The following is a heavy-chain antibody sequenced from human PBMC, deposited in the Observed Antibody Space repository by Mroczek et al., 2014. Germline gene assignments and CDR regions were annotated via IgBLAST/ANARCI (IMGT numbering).Heavy chain of an antibody. CDR2: INHSGST. CDR1: GGSFSGYY. D-gene: IGHD3-22*01. J-gene: IGHJ4*02. Sequence: QVQLQQWGAGLLKPSETLSLTCAVYGGSFSGYYWSWIRQPPGKGLEWIGEINHSGSTNYNPSLKSRVTISVDTSKNQFSLKLSSVTAADTAVYYCARLASSGYYSATRKVRFDYWGQGTLVTVSS. V-gene: IGHV4-34*01. CDR3: ARLASSGYYSATRKVRFDY.